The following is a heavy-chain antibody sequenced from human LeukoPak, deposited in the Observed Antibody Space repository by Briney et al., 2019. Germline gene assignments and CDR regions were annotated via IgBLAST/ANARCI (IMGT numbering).Heavy chain of an antibody. J-gene: IGHJ4*02. CDR2: ISGSGGST. CDR3: AKSSSSWYLGLVDY. V-gene: IGHV3-23*01. D-gene: IGHD6-13*01. Sequence: PGGSLRLSCAASVFTFSSYAMSWVRQAPGKGLEWVSAISGSGGSTYYADSVKGRFTISRDNSKNTLYLQMNSLRAEDTAVYYCAKSSSSWYLGLVDYWGQGTLVTVSS. CDR1: VFTFSSYA.